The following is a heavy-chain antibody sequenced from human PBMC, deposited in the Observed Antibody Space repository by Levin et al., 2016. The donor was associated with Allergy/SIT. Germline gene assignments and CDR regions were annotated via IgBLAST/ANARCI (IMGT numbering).Heavy chain of an antibody. CDR3: ARHVAGTLRYFDL. Sequence: GESLKISCKGSGYIFTSYWIGWVRQMPGKGLEWMGVIYPGDSDSRYSPSFQGQVTISADKSVTTAYLHWSSLKASDTAMYYCARHVAGTLRYFDLWGRGTLVTVSS. CDR2: IYPGDSDS. J-gene: IGHJ2*01. CDR1: GYIFTSYW. V-gene: IGHV5-51*01. D-gene: IGHD6-19*01.